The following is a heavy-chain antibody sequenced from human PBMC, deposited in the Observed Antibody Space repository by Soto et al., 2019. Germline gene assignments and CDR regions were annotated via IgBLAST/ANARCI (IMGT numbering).Heavy chain of an antibody. CDR2: INHSGST. J-gene: IGHJ6*02. V-gene: IGHV4-34*01. CDR1: GGSFSGYY. CDR3: ARGSYDLWSGFYYGMDV. D-gene: IGHD3-3*01. Sequence: SETLSLTCAVYGGSFSGYYWSWIRQPPGKGLEWIGEINHSGSTNYNPSLKSRVTISVDTSKNQFSLKLSSVTAADTAVYYCARGSYDLWSGFYYGMDVWGQGTTVTVSS.